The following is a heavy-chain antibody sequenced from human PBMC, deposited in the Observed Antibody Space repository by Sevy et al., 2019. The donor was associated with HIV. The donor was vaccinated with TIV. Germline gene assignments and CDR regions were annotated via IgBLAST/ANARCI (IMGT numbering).Heavy chain of an antibody. J-gene: IGHJ6*02. Sequence: GGSLRLSCAASEFTFSSYWMSWVRQAPGKGLEWVANIKQDGSEKYNVDSVKGRFTISRDNAKNSLYLQMNSLRAEDTAVYYCARSGGSYDYGMDVWGQGTTVTVSS. D-gene: IGHD1-26*01. CDR2: IKQDGSEK. V-gene: IGHV3-7*01. CDR1: EFTFSSYW. CDR3: ARSGGSYDYGMDV.